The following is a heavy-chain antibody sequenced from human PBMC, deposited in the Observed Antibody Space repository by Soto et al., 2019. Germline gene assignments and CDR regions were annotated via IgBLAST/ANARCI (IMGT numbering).Heavy chain of an antibody. V-gene: IGHV3-49*04. CDR2: IRSKAYGGTT. J-gene: IGHJ4*02. D-gene: IGHD5-18*01. CDR3: TRDRMALTAMVPTDLDY. CDR1: GFTFGDYA. Sequence: GGSLRLSCTASGFTFGDYAMSWVRQAPGKGLEWVGFIRSKAYGGTTEYAASVKGRFTISRDDSKSIAYLQMNSLKTEDTAVYYCTRDRMALTAMVPTDLDYWGQGTLVTVS.